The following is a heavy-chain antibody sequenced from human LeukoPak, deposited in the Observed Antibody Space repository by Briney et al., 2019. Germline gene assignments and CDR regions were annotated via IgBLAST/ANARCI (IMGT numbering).Heavy chain of an antibody. CDR1: GFTFSSYS. J-gene: IGHJ3*02. CDR3: ARVIMTTVDPDAFDI. Sequence: GGSLRLSCAPSGFTFSSYSMNWVRQAPGKGLEWVSSISSSSSYIYYADSVKGRFTISRDNAKNSLYLQMNSLRAEDTAVYYCARVIMTTVDPDAFDIWGQGTMVTVSS. V-gene: IGHV3-21*01. CDR2: ISSSSSYI. D-gene: IGHD4-23*01.